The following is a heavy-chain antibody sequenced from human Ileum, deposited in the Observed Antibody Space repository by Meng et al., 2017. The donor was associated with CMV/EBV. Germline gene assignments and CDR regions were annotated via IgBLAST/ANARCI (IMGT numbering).Heavy chain of an antibody. V-gene: IGHV2-5*02. J-gene: IGHJ4*02. CDR3: AHLSARRTEKFDY. D-gene: IGHD2-8*02. CDR1: GFSLTTSGVG. Sequence: QITLKESGLTLVKPTQTLTLTCTFSGFSLTTSGVGVGWIRQPPGKALEWLALIYWDGDKRYRSSLKTRLTITKDTSKDQVLLTMTNMDPLDTATYYCAHLSARRTEKFDYWGQGVLVTVSS. CDR2: IYWDGDK.